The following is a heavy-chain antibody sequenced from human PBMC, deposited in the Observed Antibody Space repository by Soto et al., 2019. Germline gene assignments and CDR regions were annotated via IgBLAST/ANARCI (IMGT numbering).Heavy chain of an antibody. D-gene: IGHD3-10*01. CDR2: ISWNGAAT. Sequence: EAQLVESGGGLVQPGRSLRLSCVASGFTFDDYAIHWVRQAPGKGLEWVSGISWNGAATGYADSVKGRFTISRDTAKNALYLQMSSLRTEDTALYYCANLPLYGSGFDCWGQGTLVTVSS. J-gene: IGHJ4*02. CDR1: GFTFDDYA. CDR3: ANLPLYGSGFDC. V-gene: IGHV3-9*01.